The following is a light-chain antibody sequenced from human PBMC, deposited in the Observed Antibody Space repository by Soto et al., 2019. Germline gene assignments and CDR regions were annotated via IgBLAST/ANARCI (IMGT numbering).Light chain of an antibody. CDR1: QSVGSN. Sequence: DIQMTQSPSTLSASVGDRVTISCRASQSVGSNLAWYQQKPGKVPKLLIFQASTLEPGVPSRFSGSGSGTEFILSITSLQPDDFAHYYCQHYDVYPYAFGQGTKVEIK. J-gene: IGKJ2*01. CDR3: QHYDVYPYA. CDR2: QAS. V-gene: IGKV1-5*03.